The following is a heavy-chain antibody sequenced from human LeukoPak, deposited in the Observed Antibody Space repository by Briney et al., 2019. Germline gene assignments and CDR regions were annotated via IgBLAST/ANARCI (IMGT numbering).Heavy chain of an antibody. Sequence: GASLQISFKGSGYRFTSYWIGWGRQMPGKGLEWMGIIYPGDSDTRYSPSFQGQVTISADKSISTAYLQWSSLKASDTAMYYCARLHEQQLVLPPFDYWGQGTLVTVSS. CDR3: ARLHEQQLVLPPFDY. CDR1: GYRFTSYW. J-gene: IGHJ4*02. CDR2: IYPGDSDT. D-gene: IGHD6-13*01. V-gene: IGHV5-51*01.